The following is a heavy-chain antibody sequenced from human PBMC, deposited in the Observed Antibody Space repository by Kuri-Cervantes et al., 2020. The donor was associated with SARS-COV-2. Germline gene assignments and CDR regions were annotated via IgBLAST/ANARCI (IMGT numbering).Heavy chain of an antibody. V-gene: IGHV3-9*01. CDR2: ISWTSGSI. Sequence: SLKISCAASGFTFDDYAMHWVRQAPGKGLEWVSGISWTSGSIDYADSVKGRFTISRDSSKNTLYLQMNSLRAEDTAVYYCAKPTGTTAPYYYVMDVWGQGTTVTVSS. CDR3: AKPTGTTAPYYYVMDV. CDR1: GFTFDDYA. D-gene: IGHD1-7*01. J-gene: IGHJ6*02.